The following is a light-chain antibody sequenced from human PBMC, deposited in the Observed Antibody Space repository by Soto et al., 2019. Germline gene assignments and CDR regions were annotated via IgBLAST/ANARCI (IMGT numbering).Light chain of an antibody. CDR2: AAS. Sequence: DIQLTQSPSFRSASVGDRVTITCRASQGISSYLAWYQQKPGKAPKLLIYAASTLQSGVPSRFSGSGSGTEFTLTISSLQTEDFATYYCQQLNSWTFGQGTEVDIK. CDR1: QGISSY. V-gene: IGKV1-9*01. J-gene: IGKJ1*01. CDR3: QQLNSWT.